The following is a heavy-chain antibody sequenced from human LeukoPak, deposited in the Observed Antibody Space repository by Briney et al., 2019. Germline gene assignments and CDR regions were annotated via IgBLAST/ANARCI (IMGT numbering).Heavy chain of an antibody. CDR1: GFTFSNYA. CDR2: IGSSGDYT. D-gene: IGHD1-26*01. Sequence: PGGSLRLSCAASGFTFSNYAMTWVRQAPGKGLEWVSGIGSSGDYTYYADSVKGRFTISRDNSKNTLFLQMSSLRVEDTAVYYCAKDLVGSNPHDYWAQGTLVTVSS. V-gene: IGHV3-23*01. J-gene: IGHJ4*02. CDR3: AKDLVGSNPHDY.